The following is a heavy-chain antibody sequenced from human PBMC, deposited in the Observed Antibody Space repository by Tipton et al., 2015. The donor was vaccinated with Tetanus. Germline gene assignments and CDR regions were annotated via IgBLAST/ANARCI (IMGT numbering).Heavy chain of an antibody. J-gene: IGHJ4*02. V-gene: IGHV4-39*01. CDR1: GGSISSSSYY. D-gene: IGHD5-18*01. CDR3: ARVDTAMAGAY. CDR2: IYYSGST. Sequence: TLSLTCTVSGGSISSSSYYWGWIRQPPGKGLEWIGSIYYSGSTYYNPSLKSRVTISVDTSKNQFSLKLSSVTAADTAVYYCARVDTAMAGAYWGQGTLFTVSS.